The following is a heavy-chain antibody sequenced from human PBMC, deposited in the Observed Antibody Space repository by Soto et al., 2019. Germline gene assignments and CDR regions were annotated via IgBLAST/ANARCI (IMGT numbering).Heavy chain of an antibody. CDR2: INASSNAI. J-gene: IGHJ4*01. V-gene: IGHV3-48*03. CDR3: ARDADWACDY. CDR1: GFIFRSHG. Sequence: EVRLVESGGGLVQPGGSLRLSCVASGFIFRSHGLNWVRQAPGKGLEWVSHINASSNAIYYADSVRGRFTISRDDAKHSLYLQMNGLRAEDTALYYCARDADWACDYWGHGTLVSVAS. D-gene: IGHD2-21*01.